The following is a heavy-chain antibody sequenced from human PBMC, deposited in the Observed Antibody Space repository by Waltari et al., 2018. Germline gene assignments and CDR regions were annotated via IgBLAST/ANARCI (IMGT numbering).Heavy chain of an antibody. CDR3: AKKSEQLAQSPDYYYMDV. D-gene: IGHD6-6*01. CDR1: GFTFSSYP. J-gene: IGHJ6*03. V-gene: IGHV3-23*04. Sequence: EVQLVVPGGGLVQPGGSLRLSCAASGFTFSSYPMRLVRPAPGKGLELVSAISGSGGSTYYADSVKGRLTISRDNSKNTLYLQMNSLRAEDTAVYYCAKKSEQLAQSPDYYYMDVWGKGTTVTVSS. CDR2: ISGSGGST.